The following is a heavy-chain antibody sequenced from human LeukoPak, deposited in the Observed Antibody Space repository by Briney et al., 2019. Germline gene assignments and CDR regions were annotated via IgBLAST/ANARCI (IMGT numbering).Heavy chain of an antibody. D-gene: IGHD3-22*01. Sequence: PSETLSLTCTVSGGSISSGDYYWSWIRQPPGKGLEWIGYIYYSGSTYYNPSLKSRVTISVDTSKNQFSLKLSSVTAADTAVYYCARVPLDRSGPHDYWGQGTLVTVSS. CDR1: GGSISSGDYY. J-gene: IGHJ4*02. CDR2: IYYSGST. V-gene: IGHV4-30-4*01. CDR3: ARVPLDRSGPHDY.